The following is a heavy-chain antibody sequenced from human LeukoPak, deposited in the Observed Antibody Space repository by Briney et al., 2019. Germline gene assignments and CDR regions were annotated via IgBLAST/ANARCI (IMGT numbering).Heavy chain of an antibody. Sequence: ASVKVSCKASGYTFTGYYMHWVRQAPGQGLEWMGWINPNSGGTNYAQKFQGRVTMTRDTSISTAYMELSRLRSDDTAVYYCARDRPEWGFGCSWYFDLWGRGTLVTVSS. D-gene: IGHD1-26*01. J-gene: IGHJ2*01. V-gene: IGHV1-2*02. CDR2: INPNSGGT. CDR3: ARDRPEWGFGCSWYFDL. CDR1: GYTFTGYY.